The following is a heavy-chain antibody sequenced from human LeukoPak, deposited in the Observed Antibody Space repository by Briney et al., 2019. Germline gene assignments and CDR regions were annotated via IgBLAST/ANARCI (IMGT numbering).Heavy chain of an antibody. CDR2: FFYSGNT. D-gene: IGHD1-26*01. V-gene: IGHV4-39*01. CDR3: AGTVGATFHFDY. J-gene: IGHJ4*02. CDR1: GGSISRSSYY. Sequence: SETLSLTCTVSGGSISRSSYYWGWIRQTPGKGLEWMGSFFYSGNTYYNPSLNSRVTISVETTKNQFSLRLSSVTAADTAFYYCAGTVGATFHFDYWGQGTLVTVSS.